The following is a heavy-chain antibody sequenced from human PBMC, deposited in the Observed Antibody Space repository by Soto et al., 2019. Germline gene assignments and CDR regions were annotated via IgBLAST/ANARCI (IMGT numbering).Heavy chain of an antibody. D-gene: IGHD6-6*01. CDR2: VSGSASAT. J-gene: IGHJ3*01. CDR3: ARVEGTARSAFDV. Sequence: GGSLRLSCAASGFTFSIYVMTWVRQAPGKGLEWVSAVSGSASATYYADSVKGRFSISRDNSKNTLYLQMNSLRVDDTAVYYCARVEGTARSAFDVWGHGTMVTVSS. CDR1: GFTFSIYV. V-gene: IGHV3-23*01.